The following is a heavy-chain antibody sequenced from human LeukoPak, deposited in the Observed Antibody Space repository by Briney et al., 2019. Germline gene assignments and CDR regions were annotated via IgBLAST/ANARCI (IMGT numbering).Heavy chain of an antibody. V-gene: IGHV4-39*07. J-gene: IGHJ4*02. D-gene: IGHD3-16*02. CDR3: VVLPGY. CDR1: GGSISSSSYY. Sequence: PSETLSLTCTVSGGSISSSSYYWGWIRQPPGKGLEWIGSIYHSGTSYYNPSLKSRVTISVDTSKNQFSLKLSSVTAADTAIYYCVVLPGYWGQGTLVTVSS. CDR2: IYHSGTS.